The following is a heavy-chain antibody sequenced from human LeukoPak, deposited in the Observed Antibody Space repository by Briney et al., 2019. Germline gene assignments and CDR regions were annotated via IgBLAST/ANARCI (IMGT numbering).Heavy chain of an antibody. CDR1: GLTFNTYA. D-gene: IGHD2-21*02. CDR3: VKGIGVGGLVTATFDH. J-gene: IGHJ4*02. CDR2: LGTFGGVT. Sequence: GGSLRLFCSASGLTFNTYAIHWARQAPGKGLEHVSSLGTFGGVTDYADSVKGRFTISRDNSKNTVLLQMSSLRADDTAVYHCVKGIGVGGLVTATFDHWGQGTLVTVSS. V-gene: IGHV3-64D*06.